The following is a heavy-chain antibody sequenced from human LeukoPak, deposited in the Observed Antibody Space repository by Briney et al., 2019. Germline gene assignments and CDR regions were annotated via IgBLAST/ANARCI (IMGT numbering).Heavy chain of an antibody. D-gene: IGHD2-21*01. J-gene: IGHJ4*02. Sequence: PGGSLRLTCAASGFTFSSYAMSWVRQAPGKGLEWVSAISGSGGSTYYADSVKGRFTISRDNSKNTLYLQMNSLRAEDTAVYYCAKGLWSSHYFDYWGQGTLVTVSS. CDR3: AKGLWSSHYFDY. CDR1: GFTFSSYA. CDR2: ISGSGGST. V-gene: IGHV3-23*01.